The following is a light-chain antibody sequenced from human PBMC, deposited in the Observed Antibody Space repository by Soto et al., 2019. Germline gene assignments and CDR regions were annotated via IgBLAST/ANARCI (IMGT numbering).Light chain of an antibody. CDR3: SSYTSTRTWV. V-gene: IGLV2-14*01. CDR1: SSDVGGYNY. Sequence: QSALTQPASVSGSPGQSITISCTGTSSDVGGYNYVSWHQQHPGKAPKLMIYEVSNRPSGVSNRFSGSKSANTASLTISGLQAEDEADYYCSSYTSTRTWVFGGGTQLTVL. J-gene: IGLJ3*02. CDR2: EVS.